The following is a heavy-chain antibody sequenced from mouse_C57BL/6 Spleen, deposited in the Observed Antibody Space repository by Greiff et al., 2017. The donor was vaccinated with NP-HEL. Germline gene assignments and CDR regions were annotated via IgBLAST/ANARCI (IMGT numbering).Heavy chain of an antibody. V-gene: IGHV6-3*01. CDR2: IRLKSDNYAT. Sequence: EVKLMESGGGLVQPGGSMKLSCVASGFTFSNYWMNWVRQSPEKGLEWVAQIRLKSDNYATHYAESVKGRFTISRDESKSSVYLQMNNLRAEDTGIYYCTGRLGDYWGQGTTLTVSS. J-gene: IGHJ2*01. CDR1: GFTFSNYW. CDR3: TGRLGDY.